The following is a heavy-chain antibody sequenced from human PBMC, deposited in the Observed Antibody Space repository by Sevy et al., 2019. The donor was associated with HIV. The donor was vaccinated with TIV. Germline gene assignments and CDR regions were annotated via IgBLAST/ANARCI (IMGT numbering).Heavy chain of an antibody. Sequence: GGSLRLSCAASGFTFSSYAMHWVRQAPGKGLEWVAVISYDGSNKYYADSVKGRFTISRDNSKNTLYLQMNSLRAEDTAVYYCARGASSGYSDAFDIWGQGTMVTVSS. CDR1: GFTFSSYA. D-gene: IGHD3-22*01. CDR2: ISYDGSNK. J-gene: IGHJ3*02. CDR3: ARGASSGYSDAFDI. V-gene: IGHV3-30-3*01.